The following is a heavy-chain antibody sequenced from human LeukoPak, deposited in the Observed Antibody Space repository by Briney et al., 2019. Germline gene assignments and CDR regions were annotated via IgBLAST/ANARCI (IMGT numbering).Heavy chain of an antibody. J-gene: IGHJ6*03. CDR1: GGTFSNYV. CDR2: IIPIFGTP. V-gene: IGHV1-69*05. Sequence: ASVKVSCKASGGTFSNYVVSWVRQAPGQGLEWMGGIIPIFGTPNYAQKFLGRVTITTDESTRTAYMELSSLRSDDTAVYYCARDSGYDYSGNYRPYYYYYMDVWGKGTTVTVSS. CDR3: ARDSGYDYSGNYRPYYYYYMDV. D-gene: IGHD1-26*01.